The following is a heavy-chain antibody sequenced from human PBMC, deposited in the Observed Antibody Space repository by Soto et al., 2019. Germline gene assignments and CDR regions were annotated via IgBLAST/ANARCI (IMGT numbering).Heavy chain of an antibody. CDR3: AISQDRGGRTTFIY. D-gene: IGHD3-16*01. V-gene: IGHV3-9*01. CDR1: GYIFDDNA. J-gene: IGHJ4*02. CDR2: INWKSDI. Sequence: SLRLSCAVSGYIFDDNAMHWVRQAPEKGLERVSGINWKSDIGYADSVKGRFTISRDNAENSLYLQMNSLRAEDTALYYCAISQDRGGRTTFIYWGQGTQVTVSS.